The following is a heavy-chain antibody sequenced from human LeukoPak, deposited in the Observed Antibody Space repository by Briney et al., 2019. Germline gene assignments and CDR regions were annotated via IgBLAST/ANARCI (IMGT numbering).Heavy chain of an antibody. CDR2: LNPNSGGT. V-gene: IGHV1-2*02. D-gene: IGHD3-22*01. CDR3: ARDSLYYYDSSGYYSPHFDY. Sequence: GASVKVSCKASGYTFTGYYMHWVRQAPGQGLEWMGWLNPNSGGTNYAQKFQGRVTMTRDTSISTAYMELSRLRSDDTAVYYCARDSLYYYDSSGYYSPHFDYWGQGTLVTVSS. CDR1: GYTFTGYY. J-gene: IGHJ4*02.